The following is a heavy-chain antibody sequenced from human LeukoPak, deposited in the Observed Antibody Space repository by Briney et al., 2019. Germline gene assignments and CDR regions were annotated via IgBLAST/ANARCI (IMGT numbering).Heavy chain of an antibody. D-gene: IGHD1-26*01. CDR3: ARDPYSGSSRADY. Sequence: GASVKVSCKASGYTFTGYYMHWVRQAPGQGLEWMGWISAYNGNTNYAQKLQGRVTMATDTSTSTAYMELRSLRSDDTAVYYCARDPYSGSSRADYWGQGTLVTVSS. J-gene: IGHJ4*02. CDR1: GYTFTGYY. CDR2: ISAYNGNT. V-gene: IGHV1-18*04.